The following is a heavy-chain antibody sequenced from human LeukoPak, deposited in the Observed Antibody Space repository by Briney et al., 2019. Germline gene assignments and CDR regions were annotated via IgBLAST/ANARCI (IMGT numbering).Heavy chain of an antibody. V-gene: IGHV3-30*06. Sequence: GRSLRLSCAASGFTFSSYGMHWVRQAPGKGLEWVAVISYDGSNKYYADSVKGRFTISRDNSKNTLYLQMNSLRAEDTAVYYCARDRDDDDGGYFDYWGQGTLVTVSS. CDR3: ARDRDDDDGGYFDY. J-gene: IGHJ4*02. CDR1: GFTFSSYG. D-gene: IGHD3-16*01. CDR2: ISYDGSNK.